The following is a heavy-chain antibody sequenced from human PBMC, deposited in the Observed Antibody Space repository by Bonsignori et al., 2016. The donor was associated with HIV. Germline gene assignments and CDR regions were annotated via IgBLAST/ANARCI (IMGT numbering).Heavy chain of an antibody. CDR3: ERVDGYRGY. D-gene: IGHD5-24*01. J-gene: IGHJ4*01. CDR1: GGAFTSYS. V-gene: IGHV1-69*08. Sequence: QVQLVQSGAEVRKPGSSVKVSCKASGGAFTSYSFSWVRQAPGXGLEWMGRIVPMFNKVDYAQNFQDRVTITADKSTSTAYMELTSLRSEDTAVYYCERVDGYRGYWGHGTLVTVSS. CDR2: IVPMFNKV.